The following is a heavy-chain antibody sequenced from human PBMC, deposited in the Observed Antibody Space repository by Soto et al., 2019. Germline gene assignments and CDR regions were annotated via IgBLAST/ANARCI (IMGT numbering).Heavy chain of an antibody. V-gene: IGHV4-59*01. CDR2: IYYSGST. D-gene: IGHD1-26*01. CDR3: ARDPRGMDV. Sequence: SETLSLTCTFSCGSIISYYWSWIRQPPGKGLEWIGYIYYSGSTNYNPSLKSRVTISVDTSKNQFSLKLSSVTAADTAVYYCARDPRGMDVWGQGTTVTVSS. CDR1: CGSIISYY. J-gene: IGHJ6*02.